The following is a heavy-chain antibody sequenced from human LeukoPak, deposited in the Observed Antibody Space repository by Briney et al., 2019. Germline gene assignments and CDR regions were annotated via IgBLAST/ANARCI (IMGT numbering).Heavy chain of an antibody. CDR1: GGSFSGYY. V-gene: IGHV4-34*01. Sequence: PSETLSLTCAVYGGSFSGYYWSWLRQPPGNGLEWIGEINHSGSTNYNPSLQTRVPISFHSSPHQFSLKLSSVPAADPAVYYCASDGGYCRAPPTWGQGTMVTVSS. D-gene: IGHD6-25*01. CDR2: INHSGST. J-gene: IGHJ3*01. CDR3: ASDGGYCRAPPT.